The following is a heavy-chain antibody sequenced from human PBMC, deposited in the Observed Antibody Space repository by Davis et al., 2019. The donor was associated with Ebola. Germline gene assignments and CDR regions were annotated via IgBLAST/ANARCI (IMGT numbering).Heavy chain of an antibody. V-gene: IGHV3-30-3*01. J-gene: IGHJ6*02. CDR1: GFTFSSYA. CDR2: ISYDGSNK. Sequence: GESLKISCAASGFTFSSYAMHWVRQAPGKGLEWVAVISYDGSNKYYADSVKGRFTISRDNAKNSLYLQMNSLRAEDTAVYYCARDGGIAAAAYYYGMDVWGQGTTVTVSS. D-gene: IGHD6-13*01. CDR3: ARDGGIAAAAYYYGMDV.